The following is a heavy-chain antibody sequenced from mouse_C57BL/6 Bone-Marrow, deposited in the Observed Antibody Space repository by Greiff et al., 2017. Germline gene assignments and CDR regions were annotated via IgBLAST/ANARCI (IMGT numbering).Heavy chain of an antibody. CDR3: TQGNWADY. CDR2: ISLKADNYAT. D-gene: IGHD4-1*01. V-gene: IGHV6-3*01. Sequence: EVQVEESGGGLVKPGGSMKLSCDASGFTFSNYWMNWVRQSPEKGLEWVAQISLKADNYATHYAESVKGRFTISRDDSKSSVYLQMNNLRAEDTGIYYCTQGNWADYWGQGTTLTVSS. CDR1: GFTFSNYW. J-gene: IGHJ2*01.